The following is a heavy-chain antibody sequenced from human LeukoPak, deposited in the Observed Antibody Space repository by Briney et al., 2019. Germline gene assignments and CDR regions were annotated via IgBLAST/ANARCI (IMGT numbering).Heavy chain of an antibody. CDR2: IYSGGTT. Sequence: PGGSLRLSCATSGFTVSSNYMSWVRPAPGKGLEWVSVIYSGGTTYYADSVKGRFTVSRDNSKNTLYLQMNSLRAEDTAVYYCASRPVDTTMIYYFDYWGPGTLVTVSS. J-gene: IGHJ4*02. CDR3: ASRPVDTTMIYYFDY. V-gene: IGHV3-53*01. D-gene: IGHD5-18*01. CDR1: GFTVSSNY.